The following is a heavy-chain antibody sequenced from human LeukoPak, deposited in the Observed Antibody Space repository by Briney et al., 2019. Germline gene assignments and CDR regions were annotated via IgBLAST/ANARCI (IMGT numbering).Heavy chain of an antibody. V-gene: IGHV1-69*01. CDR2: IIPIFGTA. CDR1: GGTFSSYA. Sequence: SVKVSCKASGGTFSSYAISWVRQAPGQGLEWMGGIIPIFGTANYAQKFQGRVTITADGSTSTAYMELSSLRSEDTAVYYCARRGETNYYDSSGYYSRWGQGTLVTVSS. J-gene: IGHJ4*02. D-gene: IGHD3-22*01. CDR3: ARRGETNYYDSSGYYSR.